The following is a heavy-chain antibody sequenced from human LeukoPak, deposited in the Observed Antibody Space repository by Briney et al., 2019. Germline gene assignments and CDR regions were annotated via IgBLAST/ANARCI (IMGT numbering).Heavy chain of an antibody. CDR1: GYTFTSYA. J-gene: IGHJ4*02. V-gene: IGHV1-3*01. CDR2: INAGNGNT. Sequence: ASVKVSCKASGYTFTSYAMHWVRQAPGQRLEWMGWINAGNGNTKYSQKFQGRVTITRDTSASTAYMELSSLRSEDTAVYYCAREEWVGLVDPYYFDYWGQGTLVTVSS. CDR3: AREEWVGLVDPYYFDY. D-gene: IGHD6-19*01.